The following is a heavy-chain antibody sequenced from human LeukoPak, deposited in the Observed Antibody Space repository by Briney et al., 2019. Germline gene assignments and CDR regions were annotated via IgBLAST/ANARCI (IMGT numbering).Heavy chain of an antibody. J-gene: IGHJ4*02. CDR3: AKDQQRLVSGYFDY. D-gene: IGHD6-13*01. Sequence: GGPLRLSCAASGFTFSSYAMSWVRQAPGKGLEWVSAISGSGGSTYYADSVKGRFTISRDNSKNTLYLQMNSLRAEDTAVYYCAKDQQRLVSGYFDYWGQGTLVTVSS. CDR2: ISGSGGST. V-gene: IGHV3-23*01. CDR1: GFTFSSYA.